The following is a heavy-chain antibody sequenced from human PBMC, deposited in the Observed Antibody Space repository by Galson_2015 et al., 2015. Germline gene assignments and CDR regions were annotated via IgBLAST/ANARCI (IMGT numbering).Heavy chain of an antibody. J-gene: IGHJ6*03. CDR2: IKQDGSEK. V-gene: IGHV3-7*05. CDR1: GFTFSSYW. Sequence: SLRLSCAASGFTFSSYWMSWVRQAPGKGLEWVANIKQDGSEKYYVDSVKGRFTISRDNAKNSLYLQMNSLRAEDTAVYYCARTVVPAAPTIYYYYYMDVWGKGTTVTVSS. CDR3: ARTVVPAAPTIYYYYYMDV. D-gene: IGHD2-2*01.